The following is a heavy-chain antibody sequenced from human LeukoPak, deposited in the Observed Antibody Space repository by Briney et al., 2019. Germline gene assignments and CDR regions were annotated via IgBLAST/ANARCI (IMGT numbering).Heavy chain of an antibody. Sequence: GGSLRLSCAASGFTFSSNWMSWVRQAPGKGLEWVANIDQGGSGKYYVDSVKGRFTISRDNAKNTLYLQMNSLRAEDTAVYYCARDPGNTYYYGSGGFDYWGQGTLVTVSS. CDR3: ARDPGNTYYYGSGGFDY. V-gene: IGHV3-7*01. CDR2: IDQGGSGK. CDR1: GFTFSSNW. J-gene: IGHJ4*02. D-gene: IGHD3-10*01.